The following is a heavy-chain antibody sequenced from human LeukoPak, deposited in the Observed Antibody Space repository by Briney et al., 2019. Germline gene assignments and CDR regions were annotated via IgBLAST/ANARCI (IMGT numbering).Heavy chain of an antibody. CDR1: GFTFSNSA. D-gene: IGHD3-3*01. J-gene: IGHJ6*03. CDR2: ISGSGGST. CDR3: AKYPGGYYDFWSAYYSVDYYYYMDV. Sequence: GGSLRLSCAASGFTFSNSAMSWVRRAPGKGLEWVSGISGSGGSTNNADSVKGRFTISRDNSKNTLYLQMNSLRAEDTAVYYCAKYPGGYYDFWSAYYSVDYYYYMDVWGKGTTVTVSS. V-gene: IGHV3-23*01.